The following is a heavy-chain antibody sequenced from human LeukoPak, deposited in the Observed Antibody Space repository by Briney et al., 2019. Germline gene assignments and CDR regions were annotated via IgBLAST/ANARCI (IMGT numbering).Heavy chain of an antibody. CDR2: ISAYSGNT. V-gene: IGHV1-18*01. J-gene: IGHJ3*02. CDR3: ARAIGFWSGYNPYERYDAFDI. D-gene: IGHD3-3*01. Sequence: GASVKVSCKASGYTFTSYGISWVRQAPGQGLEWMGWISAYSGNTNYAQKLQGRVTMTTDTSTSTAYMELRSLRSDDTAVYYCARAIGFWSGYNPYERYDAFDIWGQGTMVTVSS. CDR1: GYTFTSYG.